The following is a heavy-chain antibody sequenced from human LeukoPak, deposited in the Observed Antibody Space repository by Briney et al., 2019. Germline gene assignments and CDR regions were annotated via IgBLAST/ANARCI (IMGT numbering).Heavy chain of an antibody. V-gene: IGHV3-23*01. CDR2: ISGSGGRT. CDR1: GFTFSSYA. J-gene: IGHJ4*02. Sequence: GGSLRLSCAASGFTFSSYAMSWVRQAPGKGLEWVSGISGSGGRTYRADSVKGRFTISRDNSKNTLYLQMNSLRAEDTAVYYCAKTGPHCSSTSCLFEYWGRGTLVTVSS. CDR3: AKTGPHCSSTSCLFEY. D-gene: IGHD2-2*01.